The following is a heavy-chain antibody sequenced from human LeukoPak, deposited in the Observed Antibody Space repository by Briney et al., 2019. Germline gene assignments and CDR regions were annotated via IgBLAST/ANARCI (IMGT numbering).Heavy chain of an antibody. CDR2: IYDGGNT. D-gene: IGHD2-15*01. V-gene: IGHV3-53*01. Sequence: PGGSLRLSCAASGFTVSNKYMSWVRQAPGKGLECVSVIYDGGNTYYADSVKGRFTISRDKSKNTLYLQVNSLRAEDTAVYYCARGGASELYYFDYWGQGTLVTVSS. J-gene: IGHJ4*02. CDR1: GFTVSNKY. CDR3: ARGGASELYYFDY.